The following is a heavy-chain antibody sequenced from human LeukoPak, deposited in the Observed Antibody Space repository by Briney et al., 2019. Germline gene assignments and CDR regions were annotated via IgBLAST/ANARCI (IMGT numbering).Heavy chain of an antibody. D-gene: IGHD3-22*01. CDR3: ARQYYYDTSGFYGFIWFDP. CDR1: GGSISSSGYH. CDR2: ISYSGST. J-gene: IGHJ5*02. Sequence: PSETLCLTCTVSGGSISSSGYHWVWVRQPPGKGLEWIGSISYSGSTYYNPSLKSRVTISVDTSKTQFSLKLTSVTAADTAVDYCARQYYYDTSGFYGFIWFDPWGQGTLVTVSS. V-gene: IGHV4-39*01.